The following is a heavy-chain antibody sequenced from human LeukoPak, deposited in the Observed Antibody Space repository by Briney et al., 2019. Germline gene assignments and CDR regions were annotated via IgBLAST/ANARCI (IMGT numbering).Heavy chain of an antibody. D-gene: IGHD2-15*01. J-gene: IGHJ6*03. V-gene: IGHV3-30*04. CDR2: ISYDGSNK. CDR1: GFTFSSYS. CDR3: ARDALISKRGKGYYYYYMDV. Sequence: GGSLRLSCAASGFTFSSYSTHWVRQAPGKGLEWVAVISYDGSNKYYADSVKGRFTISRDNSKNTLYLQMNSLRAEDTAVYYCARDALISKRGKGYYYYYMDVWGKGTTVTVSS.